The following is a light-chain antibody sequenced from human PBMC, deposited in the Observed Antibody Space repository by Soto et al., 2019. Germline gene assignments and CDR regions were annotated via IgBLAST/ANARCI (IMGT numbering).Light chain of an antibody. CDR3: QQYFSSELT. J-gene: IGKJ4*01. V-gene: IGKV3-20*01. CDR1: QVLSSNY. Sequence: VLTQSPGTLSLSPGQRATLSCRASQVLSSNYLAWYQHRPGQAPRLLIYDVFSRATGIPDRFSGSGSGSDFTLTISRLETEDSGIYYCQQYFSSELTFGGGTKVELK. CDR2: DVF.